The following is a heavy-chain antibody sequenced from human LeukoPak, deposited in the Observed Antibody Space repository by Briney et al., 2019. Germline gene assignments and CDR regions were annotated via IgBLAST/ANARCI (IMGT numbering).Heavy chain of an antibody. V-gene: IGHV5-51*01. CDR2: IYPGDSDT. CDR1: GYRFTSYW. Sequence: GASLQISCKGSGYRFTSYWIGWVRQLPGKGLEWMGIIYPGDSDTRYSPSFQGQVTISADKSISTAYLQWSSLKASDTAMYYCARHVRYPGYSSSWPPGYYYMDVWGKGTTVTVSS. D-gene: IGHD6-13*01. J-gene: IGHJ6*03. CDR3: ARHVRYPGYSSSWPPGYYYMDV.